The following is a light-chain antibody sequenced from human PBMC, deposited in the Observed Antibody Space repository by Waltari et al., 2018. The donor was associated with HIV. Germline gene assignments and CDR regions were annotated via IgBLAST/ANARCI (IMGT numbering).Light chain of an antibody. CDR2: RNN. Sequence: QSVLTQPPSASGTPGQRVTISCSGSSSNIGSNYVYWYQHLPGTAPKLLIYRNNQRPSGVPDRFSASKSGTSASLAISGLRSEDEADYYCAAWDDNLSGVVFGGGTKLTVL. CDR3: AAWDDNLSGVV. CDR1: SSNIGSNY. V-gene: IGLV1-47*01. J-gene: IGLJ2*01.